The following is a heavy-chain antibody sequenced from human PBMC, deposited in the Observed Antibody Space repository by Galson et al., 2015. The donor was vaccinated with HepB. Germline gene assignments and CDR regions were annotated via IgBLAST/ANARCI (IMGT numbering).Heavy chain of an antibody. D-gene: IGHD3-10*01. Sequence: SVKVSCKASGYTFTGHYMHWVRQAPGQGLEWVGRINPNSGGTNHAQKFQGRVTMTSDTSISTSYMELSRLRSDDTAVFYCARDLGTVYGSGSYYLDYWGQGTLVTVSS. CDR3: ARDLGTVYGSGSYYLDY. V-gene: IGHV1-2*06. CDR2: INPNSGGT. CDR1: GYTFTGHY. J-gene: IGHJ4*02.